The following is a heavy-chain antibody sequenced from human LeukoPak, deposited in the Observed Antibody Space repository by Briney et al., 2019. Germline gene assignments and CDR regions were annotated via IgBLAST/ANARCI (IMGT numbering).Heavy chain of an antibody. V-gene: IGHV3-30*18. Sequence: GGSLRLSCAASGFTFYNYGMHWVRQAPGKGLEWVAVISYDGSNKYYADSVKGRFTISRDNSKNTLYLQMNSLRAEDTAVYYCANNYNCPFDWGQGTLVTVSS. J-gene: IGHJ4*02. D-gene: IGHD5-24*01. CDR1: GFTFYNYG. CDR3: ANNYNCPFD. CDR2: ISYDGSNK.